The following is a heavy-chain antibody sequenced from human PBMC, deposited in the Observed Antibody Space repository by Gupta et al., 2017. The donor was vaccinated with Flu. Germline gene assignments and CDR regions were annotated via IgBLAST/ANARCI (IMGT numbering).Heavy chain of an antibody. CDR1: GPTFSSYS. V-gene: IGHV3-21*01. D-gene: IGHD1-26*01. J-gene: IGHJ6*02. CDR2: ISSSSSYI. CDR3: ARVRDVEPYSGSYYGYYYYGMDV. Sequence: EVQLVASGGGLVKPGGSLRLSCAASGPTFSSYSMNCVRQAPGKGLEWVSSISSSSSYIYYADSVKGRFTISRDNAKNSLDLQMNSLRAEDTAVYYCARVRDVEPYSGSYYGYYYYGMDVWGQGTTVTVSS.